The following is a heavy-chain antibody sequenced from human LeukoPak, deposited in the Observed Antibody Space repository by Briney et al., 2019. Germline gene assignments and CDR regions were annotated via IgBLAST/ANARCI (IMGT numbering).Heavy chain of an antibody. J-gene: IGHJ4*02. CDR3: AKGNYYDSSGYYYDLGGFDY. CDR1: GFTFDDYA. Sequence: GGSLRLSCAVSGFTFDDYAMHWVRQVPGKGLEWVSGINWNSDSIGYADSVKGRFTTSRDNAKNSLYLQMNSLRAEDTALYYCAKGNYYDSSGYYYDLGGFDYWGQGTLVTVSS. V-gene: IGHV3-9*01. CDR2: INWNSDSI. D-gene: IGHD3-22*01.